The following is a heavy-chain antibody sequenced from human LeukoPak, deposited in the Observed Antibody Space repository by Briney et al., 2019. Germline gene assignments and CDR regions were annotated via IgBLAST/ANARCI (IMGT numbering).Heavy chain of an antibody. J-gene: IGHJ4*02. Sequence: GGSLRLSCAAFTFIFSRYAMHWVRQAPGKGLEWVAVMSYDGINKYYADSVKGRFTISRDNAKNSLYLQMNSLRAEDTAVYYCARVWFGEAFDYWGQGTLVTVSS. CDR3: ARVWFGEAFDY. D-gene: IGHD3-10*01. V-gene: IGHV3-30-3*01. CDR2: MSYDGINK. CDR1: TFIFSRYA.